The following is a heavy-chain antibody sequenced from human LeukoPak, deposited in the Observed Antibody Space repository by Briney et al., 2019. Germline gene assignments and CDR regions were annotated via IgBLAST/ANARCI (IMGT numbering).Heavy chain of an antibody. CDR1: GYTFTGYY. CDR3: ARAFDYTAAYLHYYYMDV. CDR2: INPNSGGT. V-gene: IGHV1-2*02. Sequence: GASVKVSCKASGYTFTGYYMHWVRQAPGQGLEWMGWINPNSGGTNYAQKFQGRVTMTRDTSISTAYMELSRLRSDDTAVYYCARAFDYTAAYLHYYYMDVWDKGTTVTVSS. J-gene: IGHJ6*03. D-gene: IGHD3-16*01.